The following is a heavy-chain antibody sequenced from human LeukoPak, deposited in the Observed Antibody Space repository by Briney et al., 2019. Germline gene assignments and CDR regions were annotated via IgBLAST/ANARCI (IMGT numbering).Heavy chain of an antibody. CDR1: GFTFSSYA. V-gene: IGHV3-30-3*01. Sequence: GGSLRLSCAASGFTFSSYAMHWVRQAPGKGLEWVAVISYDGSNKYYADSVKGRFTISRHNSKNTLYLQMNSLRAEDTAVYYCARYQLLWFGEFTKFDYWGQGTLVTVSS. CDR2: ISYDGSNK. CDR3: ARYQLLWFGEFTKFDY. J-gene: IGHJ4*02. D-gene: IGHD3-10*01.